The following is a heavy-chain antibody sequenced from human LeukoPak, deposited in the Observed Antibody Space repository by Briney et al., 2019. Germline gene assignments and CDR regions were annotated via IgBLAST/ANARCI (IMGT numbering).Heavy chain of an antibody. J-gene: IGHJ4*02. V-gene: IGHV3-23*01. CDR1: GFTVSSNY. CDR3: ATKPVAGTPYFDY. Sequence: PGGSLRLSCAASGFTVSSNYMSWVRQAPGKGLEWVSAISGSGGSTYYADSVKGRFTISRDNSKNTLYLQMNSLRAEDTAVYYCATKPVAGTPYFDYWGQGTQVTVSS. D-gene: IGHD6-19*01. CDR2: ISGSGGST.